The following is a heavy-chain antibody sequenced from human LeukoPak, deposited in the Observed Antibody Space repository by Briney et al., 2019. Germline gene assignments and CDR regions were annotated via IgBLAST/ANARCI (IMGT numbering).Heavy chain of an antibody. CDR1: GGSISSSDSY. CDR2: ICFSRTT. J-gene: IGHJ4*02. V-gene: IGHV4-39*01. Sequence: SETLSLTCTVSGGSISSSDSYWAWVRQPPGKGLEWIGSICFSRTTYYNPPLKSRVTMSIDTSKNHFSLKVASVTAADTAVYYCGRHFPETGRDEQPLEYWGQGSLFTVSS. D-gene: IGHD3-10*01. CDR3: GRHFPETGRDEQPLEY.